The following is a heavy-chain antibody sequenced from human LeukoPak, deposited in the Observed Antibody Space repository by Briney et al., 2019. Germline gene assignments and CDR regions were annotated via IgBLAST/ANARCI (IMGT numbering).Heavy chain of an antibody. J-gene: IGHJ4*02. CDR2: ISSTSNTI. V-gene: IGHV3-48*01. CDR1: GFTFISYS. D-gene: IGHD2-2*01. Sequence: GGSLRLSCAASGFTFISYSFNWVRQAPGRGLEWVSYISSTSNTIYYADSVKGRFTISRDNAKNSLFLQMNSLRAEDTAVYYCTPVYCSTSSCSHYFDYWGQGTLVTVSS. CDR3: TPVYCSTSSCSHYFDY.